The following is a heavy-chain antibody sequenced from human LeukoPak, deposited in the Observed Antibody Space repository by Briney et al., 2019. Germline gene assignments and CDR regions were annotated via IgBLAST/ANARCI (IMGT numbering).Heavy chain of an antibody. CDR3: ARIDDYVWGNTY. D-gene: IGHD3-16*01. CDR1: GGSFSGYY. CDR2: INHSGST. V-gene: IGHV4-34*01. Sequence: SETLSLTCAVYGGSFSGYYWSWIRQPPGKGLEWIGEINHSGSTNYNPSLKSRVTISVDTSKNQFSLKLSSVTAADTAVYYCARIDDYVWGNTYWGQGTLVTVSS. J-gene: IGHJ4*02.